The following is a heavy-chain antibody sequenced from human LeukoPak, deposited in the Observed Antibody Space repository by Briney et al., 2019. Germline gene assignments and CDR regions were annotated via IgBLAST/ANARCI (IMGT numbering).Heavy chain of an antibody. V-gene: IGHV1-18*01. CDR2: ISANNGNT. J-gene: IGHJ4*02. CDR3: ARGRGVAAADDY. Sequence: ASVKVSCKASGYTFSSYGVSWVRQAPGQGLEWMGWISANNGNTNYAQKLQGRVTITRNTSISTAYMELSSLRSEDTAVYYCARGRGVAAADDYWGQGTLVTVSS. CDR1: GYTFSSYG. D-gene: IGHD6-13*01.